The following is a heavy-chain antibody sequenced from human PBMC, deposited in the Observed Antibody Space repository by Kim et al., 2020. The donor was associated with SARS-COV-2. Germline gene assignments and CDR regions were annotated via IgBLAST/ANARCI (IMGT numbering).Heavy chain of an antibody. CDR2: INTNTGNP. CDR1: GYTFTSYA. Sequence: ASVKVSCKASGYTFTSYAINWVRQAPGQGLEWMGWINTNTGNPTYAQGFTGRFVFSLDTSVSTAYLQISSLKAEDTAVYYCARGYCSGGSCYNWFDTWGQGTLVTVSS. V-gene: IGHV7-4-1*02. CDR3: ARGYCSGGSCYNWFDT. D-gene: IGHD2-15*01. J-gene: IGHJ5*02.